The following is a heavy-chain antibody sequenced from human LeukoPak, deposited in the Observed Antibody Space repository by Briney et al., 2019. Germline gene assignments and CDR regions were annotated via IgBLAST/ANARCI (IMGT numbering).Heavy chain of an antibody. V-gene: IGHV4-34*01. CDR3: ARHTAAYYDILTGYYSPPRGFDP. CDR2: INHSGST. Sequence: SETLSLTCVVYGGSFSNYYWTWIRQPPGKGLEWIGEINHSGSTNYNPSLKSRVTISVDTSKNQFSPKLSSVTAADTAVYYCARHTAAYYDILTGYYSPPRGFDPWGQGTLVTVSS. CDR1: GGSFSNYY. D-gene: IGHD3-9*01. J-gene: IGHJ5*02.